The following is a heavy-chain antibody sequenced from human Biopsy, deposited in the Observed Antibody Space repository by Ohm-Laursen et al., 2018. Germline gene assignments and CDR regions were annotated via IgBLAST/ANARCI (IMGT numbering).Heavy chain of an antibody. CDR1: GFAFSTYW. CDR2: IKRDGSQS. J-gene: IGHJ3*01. V-gene: IGHV3-7*01. Sequence: SLRLSCAAPGFAFSTYWMTWVRQAPGKGLEWVANIKRDGSQSNHADSVKGRFTISRDNAKNSLYLQMNSLRAEDTAVYYCTRDTTYYAGTTYYDALDVWGQGTTVTVSS. D-gene: IGHD2/OR15-2a*01. CDR3: TRDTTYYAGTTYYDALDV.